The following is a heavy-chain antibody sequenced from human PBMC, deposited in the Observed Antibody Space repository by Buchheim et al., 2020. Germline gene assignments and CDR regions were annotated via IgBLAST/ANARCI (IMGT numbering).Heavy chain of an antibody. D-gene: IGHD5-12*01. CDR2: INHFGST. J-gene: IGHJ4*02. Sequence: QVQLQQWGTGLVKPSETLSLTCAVSGGSFSGYYWNWIRQPPGKGLEWIGEINHFGSTNYNPSLKSRVTISVDTSKNQVSLNLTSVTAADTAVYYCARGYSGYGMRRHPGFDYWGQGTL. CDR3: ARGYSGYGMRRHPGFDY. CDR1: GGSFSGYY. V-gene: IGHV4-34*02.